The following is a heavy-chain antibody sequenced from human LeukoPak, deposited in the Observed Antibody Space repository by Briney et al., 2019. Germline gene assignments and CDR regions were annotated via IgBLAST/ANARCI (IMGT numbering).Heavy chain of an antibody. V-gene: IGHV3-30*18. J-gene: IGHJ4*02. CDR3: AKDYYGSGSYYPDY. CDR2: ISYDGSNK. Sequence: GRSLRLSCAASGFTFSSYGMHWVRQAPGKGLEWVAVISYDGSNKYYADSVKGRFTISRDNSKNTLYLQMNSLRAEDTAVHYCAKDYYGSGSYYPDYWGQGTLVTVSS. D-gene: IGHD3-10*01. CDR1: GFTFSSYG.